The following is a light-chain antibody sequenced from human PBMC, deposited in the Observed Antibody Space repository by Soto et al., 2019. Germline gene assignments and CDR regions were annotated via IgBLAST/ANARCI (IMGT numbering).Light chain of an antibody. CDR2: WAS. V-gene: IGKV4-1*01. CDR3: QQYYTTPRT. Sequence: DFAVTQSPKSPAVTLGGRATINCNSSQSLLYTSNNKNYLACYQQKPGQPPRLIIYWASTRESGVPDRFKGRGSGTDFTLTITNLQAEDAADYYYQQYYTTPRTFGQGTEVEI. CDR1: QSLLYTSNNKNY. J-gene: IGKJ1*01.